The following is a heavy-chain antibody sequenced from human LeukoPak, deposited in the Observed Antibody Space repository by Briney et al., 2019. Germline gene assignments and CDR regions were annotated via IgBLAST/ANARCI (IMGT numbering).Heavy chain of an antibody. J-gene: IGHJ2*01. CDR2: IYNSGST. V-gene: IGHV4-4*07. D-gene: IGHD7-27*01. Sequence: PSETLSLTCNVSLGSISSYSWTWIRQPAGKGLEWIGRIYNSGSTNYDPSLESRVTMSVDTSKKQLSLKLSSVTAADTAVYYCARDALGMLEVWYFDLWGRGTLVTVSS. CDR1: LGSISSYS. CDR3: ARDALGMLEVWYFDL.